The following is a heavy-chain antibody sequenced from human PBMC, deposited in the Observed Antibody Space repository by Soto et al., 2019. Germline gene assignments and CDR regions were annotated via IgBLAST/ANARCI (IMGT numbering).Heavy chain of an antibody. V-gene: IGHV3-33*01. CDR2: IRPDGSNR. CDR1: GFTFSDYA. J-gene: IGHJ5*02. Sequence: QVQLVESGGGVVQPGWSLRLSCVTSGFTFSDYAMHWVRQAPGKGLEWVAVIRPDGSNRYYADSVKGRFTISRDISNNTLYLQMSSLRADDTAVYFCARVGRPQHLLTGFDNWGQGTLVTVSS. D-gene: IGHD3-16*01. CDR3: ARVGRPQHLLTGFDN.